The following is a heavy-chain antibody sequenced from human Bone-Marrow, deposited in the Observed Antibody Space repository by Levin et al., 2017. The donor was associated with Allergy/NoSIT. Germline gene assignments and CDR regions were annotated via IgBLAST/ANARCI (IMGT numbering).Heavy chain of an antibody. J-gene: IGHJ2*01. CDR1: GFSLSASGVA. CDR2: IYWDDDE. CDR3: ARTYYDARHYSLDWHFDF. Sequence: SGPTLVKPTQTLTLTCTFSGFSLSASGVAVSWIRQPPGEALEWLGLIYWDDDERYSPSLKSRLTITKDTSKRQVVLTMTNMEPVDTATYYCARTYYDARHYSLDWHFDFWGRGTLVTVSS. V-gene: IGHV2-5*02. D-gene: IGHD4/OR15-4a*01.